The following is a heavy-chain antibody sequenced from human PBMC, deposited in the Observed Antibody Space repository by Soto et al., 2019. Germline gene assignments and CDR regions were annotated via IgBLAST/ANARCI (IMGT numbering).Heavy chain of an antibody. CDR2: INPDNGGT. J-gene: IGHJ4*01. V-gene: IGHV1-2*02. D-gene: IGHD5-12*01. Sequence: ASVKVSCKASGYTFTDYFIHWVRQAPGQGLEWMGWINPDNGGTVYAQKFQGRITMARDTPVSTVYMELSGLRSGDTAVYYCTRSTQYSASLEFDFWGHGTLVTVS. CDR3: TRSTQYSASLEFDF. CDR1: GYTFTDYF.